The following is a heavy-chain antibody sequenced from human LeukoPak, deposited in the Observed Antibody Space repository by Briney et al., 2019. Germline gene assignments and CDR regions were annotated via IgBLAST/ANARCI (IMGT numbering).Heavy chain of an antibody. V-gene: IGHV3-9*02. J-gene: IGHJ4*02. CDR2: ISWSSGSI. CDR1: VVTSYDYV. Sequence: GGSLRLSCAASVVTSYDYVMHWVRQAPGGGLEWGSGISWSSGSIGYADSVKGRFTISRDNAKNSLYLQMDSLRPEDTALYSCAKDAYYYGSGSYYLDYWGQGTLVTVSS. D-gene: IGHD3-10*01. CDR3: AKDAYYYGSGSYYLDY.